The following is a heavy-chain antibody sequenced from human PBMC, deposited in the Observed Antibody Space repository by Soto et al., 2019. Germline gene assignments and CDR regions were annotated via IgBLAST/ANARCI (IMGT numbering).Heavy chain of an antibody. CDR3: ARVSGILSSSWYFDY. CDR1: GSSISSGGYY. CDR2: IYYSGST. J-gene: IGHJ4*02. V-gene: IGHV4-31*03. Sequence: SETLSLTCTVSGSSISSGGYYWSWIRQHPGKGLEWIGYIYYSGSTYYNPSLKSRVTISVDTSKNQFSLKLSSVTAADTAVYYCARVSGILSSSWYFDYWGQGTLVTVSS. D-gene: IGHD6-13*01.